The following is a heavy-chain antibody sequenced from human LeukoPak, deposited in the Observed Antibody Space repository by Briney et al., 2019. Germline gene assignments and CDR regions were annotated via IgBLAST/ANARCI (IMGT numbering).Heavy chain of an antibody. V-gene: IGHV3-30*18. J-gene: IGHJ4*02. CDR3: AKDWSAGTLDY. Sequence: GGSLRLSCAASGFTFSNYGMHWVRQAPGKGLEWVAVISYDGSNKYYADSVKGRFTISRDNSKNTLYLQMNSLRAEDTAVYYCAKDWSAGTLDYWGQGTLVTVSS. D-gene: IGHD6-13*01. CDR2: ISYDGSNK. CDR1: GFTFSNYG.